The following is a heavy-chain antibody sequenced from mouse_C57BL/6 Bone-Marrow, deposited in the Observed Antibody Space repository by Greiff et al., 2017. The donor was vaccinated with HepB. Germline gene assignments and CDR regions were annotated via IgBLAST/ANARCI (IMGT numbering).Heavy chain of an antibody. CDR3: ARDSGLGRYFDY. J-gene: IGHJ2*01. D-gene: IGHD4-1*01. V-gene: IGHV3-6*01. CDR1: GYSITSGYY. Sequence: EVQLQESGPGLVKPSQSLSLTCSVTGYSITSGYYWNWIRQFPGNKLEWMGYISYDGSNNYNPSLKNRISITRDTSKNQFFLKLNSVTTEDTATYYCARDSGLGRYFDYWGQGTTLTVSS. CDR2: ISYDGSN.